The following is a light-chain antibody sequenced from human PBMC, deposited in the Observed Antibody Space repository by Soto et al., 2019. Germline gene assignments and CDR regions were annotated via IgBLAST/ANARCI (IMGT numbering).Light chain of an antibody. J-gene: IGLJ3*02. CDR1: SSDVGGYNY. V-gene: IGLV2-14*01. CDR2: EVS. Sequence: QSALTQPASVSGSPGRSITISCTGTSSDVGGYNYASWYQQHPGKAPKLKIYEVSNRPSGVSNRFSGSKSGNTASLTISGLQAEDEADYYCSSYTSSSTWVFGGGTKLTVL. CDR3: SSYTSSSTWV.